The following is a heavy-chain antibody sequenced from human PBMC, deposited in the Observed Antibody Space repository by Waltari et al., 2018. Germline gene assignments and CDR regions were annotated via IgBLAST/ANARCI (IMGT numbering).Heavy chain of an antibody. CDR3: ARREHFGDSLDY. CDR2: INPNTGDT. J-gene: IGHJ4*02. CDR1: GYTFTGYY. V-gene: IGHV1-2*02. Sequence: QVQLVQSGAEVKKPGAPVRVSFKASGYTFTGYYIHWVRQAPGQGLEWMGGINPNTGDTKFAQNFRVRVTMTRDTSISTAYMELSGLRSDDTAMYFCARREHFGDSLDYWGQGTLVAVSS. D-gene: IGHD3-16*01.